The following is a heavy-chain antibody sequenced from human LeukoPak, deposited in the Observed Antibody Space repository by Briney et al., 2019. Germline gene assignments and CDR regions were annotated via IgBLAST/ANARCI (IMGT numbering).Heavy chain of an antibody. CDR3: ARAIWITFGGVIWYYFDY. V-gene: IGHV1-8*01. Sequence: ASVKVSCKASGYTFTSYDINWVRQATGQGLEWMGWMNPNSGNTGYAQKFQGRVTMTRNTSISTAYMELSSLRSEDTAVYYCARAIWITFGGVIWYYFDYWGQGILVTVSS. CDR2: MNPNSGNT. D-gene: IGHD3-16*01. J-gene: IGHJ4*02. CDR1: GYTFTSYD.